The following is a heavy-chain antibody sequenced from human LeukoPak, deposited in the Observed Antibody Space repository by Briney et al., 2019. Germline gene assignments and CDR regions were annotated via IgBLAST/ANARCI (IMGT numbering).Heavy chain of an antibody. J-gene: IGHJ4*02. CDR3: ARGVGSGSRLKAGDY. CDR2: IYSGGST. Sequence: GGSLRLSCAASGFTVSSNYMSWVRQAPGKGLEWVSVIYSGGSTYYADSVKGRFTISRDNSKNTLYLQMNSLRAEDTAVYYCARGVGSGSRLKAGDYWGQGTLVTVSS. D-gene: IGHD1-26*01. V-gene: IGHV3-53*01. CDR1: GFTVSSNY.